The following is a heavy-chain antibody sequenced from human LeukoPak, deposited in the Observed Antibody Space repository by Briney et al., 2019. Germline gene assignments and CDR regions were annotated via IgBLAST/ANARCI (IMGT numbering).Heavy chain of an antibody. Sequence: SETLSLTCAVYGGSFSGYYWSWIRQPPGKGLEWIGEINHSGSTNYNPSLKSRVTISVDTSKNQFSLKLSSVTAADTAVYYCARGRNPLTTGRYYYYGMDVWGQGTTVTVSS. CDR1: GGSFSGYY. D-gene: IGHD4-17*01. CDR3: ARGRNPLTTGRYYYYGMDV. V-gene: IGHV4-34*01. J-gene: IGHJ6*02. CDR2: INHSGST.